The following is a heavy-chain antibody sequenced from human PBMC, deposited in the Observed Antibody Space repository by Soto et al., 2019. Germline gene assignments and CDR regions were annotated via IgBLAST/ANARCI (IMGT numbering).Heavy chain of an antibody. D-gene: IGHD5-12*01. CDR2: IYYSGST. V-gene: IGHV4-61*01. CDR1: GGSVSSGSYY. CDR3: ARNGYKRSWFDP. Sequence: ETLSLTCTVSGGSVSSGSYYWSWIRQPPGKGLEWIGYIYYSGSTNYNPSLKSRVTISVDTSKNQFSLKLSSVTAADTAVYYCARNGYKRSWFDPWGQGTLVTVSS. J-gene: IGHJ5*02.